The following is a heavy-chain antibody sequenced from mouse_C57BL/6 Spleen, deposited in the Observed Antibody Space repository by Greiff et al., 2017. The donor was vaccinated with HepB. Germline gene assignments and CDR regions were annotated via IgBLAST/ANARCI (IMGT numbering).Heavy chain of an antibody. CDR1: GFNIKDYY. V-gene: IGHV14-1*01. CDR3: TTGYYGSHWYFDV. D-gene: IGHD1-1*01. J-gene: IGHJ1*03. Sequence: EVQLQQSGAELVRPGASVKLSCTASGFNIKDYYMHWVKQRPEQGLEWIGRIDPEDGDTEYAPKFQGKATMTADTSSNTAYLQLSSLTSEDTAVYYVTTGYYGSHWYFDVWGTGTTVTVSS. CDR2: IDPEDGDT.